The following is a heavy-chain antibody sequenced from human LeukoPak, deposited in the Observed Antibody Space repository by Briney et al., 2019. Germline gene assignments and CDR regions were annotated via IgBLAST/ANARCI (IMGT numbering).Heavy chain of an antibody. V-gene: IGHV3-23*01. CDR1: GVTFSSYA. D-gene: IGHD1-1*01. CDR3: ASWNPNVGQHYYFDQ. J-gene: IGHJ4*02. Sequence: GGSLRLSCAASGVTFSSYAMSWVRQAPGKGLEWVSAISGSGGSTYYADSVKGRFTISRDNSKNTLYLQMNSLGAEDTAVYYCASWNPNVGQHYYFDQWGQGTLVTVS. CDR2: ISGSGGST.